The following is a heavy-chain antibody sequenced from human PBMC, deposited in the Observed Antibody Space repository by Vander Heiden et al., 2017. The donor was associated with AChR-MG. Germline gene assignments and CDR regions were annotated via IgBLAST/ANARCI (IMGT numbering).Heavy chain of an antibody. J-gene: IGHJ6*02. Sequence: EVQLVESGGGLVQPGGSLRLSCAAPGLPFRSYSMNWVRQAPGKGLEWVSYISSSSSTIYYADSVKGRFTISRDNAKNSLYLQMNSLRAEDTAVYYCARGPGVVRDHYYYYYGMDVWGQGTTVTVSS. CDR2: ISSSSSTI. V-gene: IGHV3-48*01. CDR3: ARGPGVVRDHYYYYYGMDV. CDR1: GLPFRSYS. D-gene: IGHD3-10*01.